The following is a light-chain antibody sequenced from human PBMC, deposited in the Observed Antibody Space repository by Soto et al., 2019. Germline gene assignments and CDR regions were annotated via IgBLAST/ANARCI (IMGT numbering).Light chain of an antibody. Sequence: DIQLTQSPSTLSASIGDRVTITCRASQSISTWLAWYQQKPGTAPKLLIYKASTLEGGVPSRFSGSRSGTEFTLTVSTLQHDHLEPYYCQQYNDSLPYTFGQGTKVDI. CDR1: QSISTW. CDR2: KAS. J-gene: IGKJ2*01. V-gene: IGKV1-5*03. CDR3: QQYNDSLPYT.